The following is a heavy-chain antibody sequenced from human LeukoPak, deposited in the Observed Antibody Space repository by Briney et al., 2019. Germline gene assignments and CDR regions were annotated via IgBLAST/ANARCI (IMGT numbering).Heavy chain of an antibody. J-gene: IGHJ3*02. D-gene: IGHD6-19*01. CDR3: ARPYSSGWRGAFDI. Sequence: SETLSLTCTVSGGSISTYYWSWIRQPPGKGLEWIVNIYYSGSTNYNPSLKSRVTISVDTSKNQFSLKLSSVTAADTAIYYCARPYSSGWRGAFDIWGQETMVTVSS. CDR1: GGSISTYY. CDR2: IYYSGST. V-gene: IGHV4-59*08.